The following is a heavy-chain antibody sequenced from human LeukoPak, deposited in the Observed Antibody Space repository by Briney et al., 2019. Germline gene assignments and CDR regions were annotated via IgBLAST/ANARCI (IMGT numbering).Heavy chain of an antibody. J-gene: IGHJ4*02. D-gene: IGHD1-26*01. CDR2: IYTSGST. Sequence: SQTLSLTCTVSGGSISSGSYYWSWIRQPAGKGLEWIGRIYTSGSTNYDPSLKSRVTISVDTSKNQFSLKLSSVTAADTAVYYCAREARETYFDYWGQGNLVTVSS. CDR1: GGSISSGSYY. V-gene: IGHV4-61*02. CDR3: AREARETYFDY.